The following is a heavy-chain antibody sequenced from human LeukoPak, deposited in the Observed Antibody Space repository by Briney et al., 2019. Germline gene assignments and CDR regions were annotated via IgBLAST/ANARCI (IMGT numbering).Heavy chain of an antibody. D-gene: IGHD1-26*01. Sequence: SVKVSCKASGGTFSSYAISWVRQAPGQGLEWMGRIIPILGIANYAQKFQGRVTITADKSTSTAYMELSSLRSEDTAVYYCARDRGVVATSRYFDYWGQGTLVTVSS. V-gene: IGHV1-69*04. CDR2: IIPILGIA. CDR1: GGTFSSYA. CDR3: ARDRGVVATSRYFDY. J-gene: IGHJ4*02.